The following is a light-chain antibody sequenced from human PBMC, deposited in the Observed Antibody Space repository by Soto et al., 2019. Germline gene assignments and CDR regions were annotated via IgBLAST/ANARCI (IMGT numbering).Light chain of an antibody. CDR3: QHRSGWPLT. CDR2: DAS. CDR1: QSVSNH. V-gene: IGKV3-11*01. J-gene: IGKJ4*01. Sequence: DIVLTQSPATLSLSPGERATLSCRASQSVSNHLAWYQQKPGQAPRLLIYDASNRATGIPARFSGSGSGTDFTLTISSLEPEDFGVYYCQHRSGWPLTFGGGTKVEIK.